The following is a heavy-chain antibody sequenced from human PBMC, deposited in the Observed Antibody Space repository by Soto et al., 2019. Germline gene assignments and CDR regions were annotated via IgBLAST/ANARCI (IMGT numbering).Heavy chain of an antibody. CDR1: GFTFSSYA. V-gene: IGHV3-30-3*01. CDR3: ARDSIGYSGWFDP. CDR2: ISYDGSNK. Sequence: QVQLVESGGGVVQPGRSLRLSCAASGFTFSSYAMQWVRQAPGTGLEWVAVISYDGSNKYYADYVKGRFTISRDNSNNTLYLQMNSLRAEDTAVYYCARDSIGYSGWFDPWGQGTLVTVSS. D-gene: IGHD3-22*01. J-gene: IGHJ5*02.